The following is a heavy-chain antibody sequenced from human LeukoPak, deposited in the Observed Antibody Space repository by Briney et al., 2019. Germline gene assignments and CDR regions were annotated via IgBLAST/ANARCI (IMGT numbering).Heavy chain of an antibody. D-gene: IGHD3-9*01. CDR2: IYYSGST. J-gene: IGHJ3*02. CDR1: GGSISSYY. Sequence: SETLSLTCTVSGGSISSYYWSWIRQPPGKGLEWIGYIYYSGSTNYNPSLKSRVTISVDTSKNQFSLKLSSVTAADTAVYYCARGELRYFDWLGGAFDIWGQGTMVTVSS. V-gene: IGHV4-59*01. CDR3: ARGELRYFDWLGGAFDI.